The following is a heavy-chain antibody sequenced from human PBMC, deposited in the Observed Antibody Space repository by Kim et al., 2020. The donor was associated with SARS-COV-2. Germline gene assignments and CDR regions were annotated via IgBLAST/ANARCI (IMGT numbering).Heavy chain of an antibody. Sequence: SETLSLTCAVYGGSFSGYYWSWIRQPPGKGLEWIGEINHSGSTNYNPSLKSRVTISVDTSKNQFSLKLSSVTAADTAVYYCASIAAAGSPPFDYWGQGTL. J-gene: IGHJ4*02. CDR3: ASIAAAGSPPFDY. CDR2: INHSGST. D-gene: IGHD6-13*01. CDR1: GGSFSGYY. V-gene: IGHV4-34*01.